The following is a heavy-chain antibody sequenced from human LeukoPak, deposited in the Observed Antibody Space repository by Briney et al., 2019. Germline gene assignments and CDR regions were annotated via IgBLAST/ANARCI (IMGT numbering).Heavy chain of an antibody. CDR2: IDYRGST. J-gene: IGHJ3*02. CDR3: ARSRSGYSYDHAAFDI. D-gene: IGHD5-18*01. CDR1: GGSISSYY. V-gene: IGHV4-59*01. Sequence: SETLSLTCTVSGGSISSYYWSWIRQPPGKGLEWIAYIDYRGSTTYNPSLKSRVTISVDTSRNQFSLKLSSVTAADTAVYYCARSRSGYSYDHAAFDIWGQGTMDTVSS.